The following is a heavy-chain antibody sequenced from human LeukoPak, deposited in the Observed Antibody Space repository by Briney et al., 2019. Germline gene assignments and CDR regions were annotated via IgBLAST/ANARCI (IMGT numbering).Heavy chain of an antibody. D-gene: IGHD6-19*01. V-gene: IGHV3-23*01. Sequence: GGSLRLSCAASGFTVRTYGMSWVRQAPGAGLEWVSSISDNGRNTYYADSMKGRFTISRDNSKNTLYLQMNSLRAEDTAVYYCAKGSSGWYRPPPYFDYWGQGTLVTVSS. CDR3: AKGSSGWYRPPPYFDY. CDR1: GFTVRTYG. J-gene: IGHJ4*02. CDR2: ISDNGRNT.